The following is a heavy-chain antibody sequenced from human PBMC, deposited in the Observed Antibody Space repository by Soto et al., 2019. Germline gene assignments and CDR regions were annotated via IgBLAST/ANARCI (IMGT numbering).Heavy chain of an antibody. V-gene: IGHV1-2*04. Sequence: ASVKVSCKASGYTFTGYYMHWVRQAPGQGLEWMGWINPNSGGTNYAQKFQGWVTMTRDTSISTAYMELSRLRSDDTAVYYCARDLGLHDYRFDPWGQGTLVTVSS. D-gene: IGHD4-4*01. CDR1: GYTFTGYY. CDR3: ARDLGLHDYRFDP. CDR2: INPNSGGT. J-gene: IGHJ5*02.